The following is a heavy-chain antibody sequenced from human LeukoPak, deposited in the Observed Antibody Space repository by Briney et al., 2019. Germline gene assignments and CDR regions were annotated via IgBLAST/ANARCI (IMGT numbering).Heavy chain of an antibody. CDR2: ISHTGSTM. V-gene: IGHV3-48*04. CDR3: AIPPLSGTGSSRPLAEMDI. D-gene: IGHD3-10*01. J-gene: IGHJ6*02. CDR1: GFRFSGYS. Sequence: GGSLRLSCAASGFRFSGYSMNWVRQAPGKGLEWVSYISHTGSTMSYADSVKGRFAISRDNARNSLHLQMNSLRAEDTAVYYCAIPPLSGTGSSRPLAEMDIWGQGPRSPSP.